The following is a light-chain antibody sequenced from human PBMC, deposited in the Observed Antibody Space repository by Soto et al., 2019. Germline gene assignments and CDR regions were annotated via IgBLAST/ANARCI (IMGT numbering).Light chain of an antibody. J-gene: IGLJ2*01. CDR2: NTN. V-gene: IGLV8-61*01. CDR1: SDSVSASHS. CDR3: VLYMRSGISV. Sequence: QTVVTQEPSFSVSPGGTVTLTCGLSSDSVSASHSPSWYQQTPGQAPRTLLYNTNTRSSGVPDRFSGSILGNRAALTITGAQADDESDYYCVLYMRSGISVFGGGTKVTVL.